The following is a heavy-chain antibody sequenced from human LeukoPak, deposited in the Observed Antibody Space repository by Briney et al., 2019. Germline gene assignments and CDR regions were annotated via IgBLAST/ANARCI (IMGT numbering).Heavy chain of an antibody. V-gene: IGHV4-38-2*02. CDR3: ARIFIRNGYSSYFDC. D-gene: IGHD5-18*01. J-gene: IGHJ4*02. CDR2: VYQSGTT. CDR1: GFSISSGHY. Sequence: KPSETLSLTCTVSGFSISSGHYWGWVRQPPGAGLEWIGSVYQSGTTYYNPSLKSRVTTTVDMSKNQFSLRLRPATAADTAVYYCARIFIRNGYSSYFDCWGQGTLVTVSS.